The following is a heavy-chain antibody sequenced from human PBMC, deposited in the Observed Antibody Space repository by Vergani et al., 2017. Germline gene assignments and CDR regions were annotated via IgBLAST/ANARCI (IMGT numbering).Heavy chain of an antibody. Sequence: QVQLQESGPGLVKPSQTLSLTCTVSGGSISSGSYYWSWIRQPAGKGLEWIGRIYTSGSTNYNPSLKSRVTISVDTSKNQFSLKLSSVTAADTAVYYCARGNKDTAMVKDYYYYMDVWGKGTTVTVSS. CDR3: ARGNKDTAMVKDYYYYMDV. D-gene: IGHD5-18*01. CDR2: IYTSGST. V-gene: IGHV4-61*02. J-gene: IGHJ6*03. CDR1: GGSISSGSYY.